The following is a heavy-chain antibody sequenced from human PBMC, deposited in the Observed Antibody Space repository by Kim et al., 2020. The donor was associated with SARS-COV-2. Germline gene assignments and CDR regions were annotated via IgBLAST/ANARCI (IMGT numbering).Heavy chain of an antibody. Sequence: GGSLRLSCAASGFTFSSYAMHWVRQAPGKGLEWVAVISYDGSNKYYADSVKGRFTISRDNSKNTLYLQMNSLRAEDTAVYYCARDLAVAGHYFDYWGQGTLVTVSS. J-gene: IGHJ4*02. CDR2: ISYDGSNK. CDR1: GFTFSSYA. V-gene: IGHV3-30*04. CDR3: ARDLAVAGHYFDY. D-gene: IGHD6-19*01.